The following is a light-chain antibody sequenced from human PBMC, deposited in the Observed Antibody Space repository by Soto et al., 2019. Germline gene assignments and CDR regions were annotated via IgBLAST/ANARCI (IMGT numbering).Light chain of an antibody. Sequence: QSVLTQPPSVSAAPGQKVTISCSGSSSNIGNNYVSWYQQLPGTAPKLLIYENNKRPSGIPDRFSGSKSGTSATLGITGLQTGDEADYNCGTWDSSRSAYDFGTGTKVTVL. V-gene: IGLV1-51*02. CDR3: GTWDSSRSAYD. J-gene: IGLJ1*01. CDR2: ENN. CDR1: SSNIGNNY.